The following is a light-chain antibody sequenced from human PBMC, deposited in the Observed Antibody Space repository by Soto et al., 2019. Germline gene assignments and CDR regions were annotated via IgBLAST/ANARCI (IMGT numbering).Light chain of an antibody. CDR3: QQYGSSPWT. Sequence: EIVLTQSPATLSLSQGDRATLSCRASQSVSSYLAWYQQKPGQAPRLLIYDASNRATGIPARFSGSGSGTDFTLTISRLEPEDFAVYYCQQYGSSPWTFGQGTKVDI. J-gene: IGKJ1*01. CDR2: DAS. CDR1: QSVSSY. V-gene: IGKV3-20*01.